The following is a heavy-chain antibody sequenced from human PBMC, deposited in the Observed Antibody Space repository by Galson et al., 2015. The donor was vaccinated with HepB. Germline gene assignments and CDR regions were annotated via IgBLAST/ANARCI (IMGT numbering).Heavy chain of an antibody. CDR2: IYHSGST. J-gene: IGHJ6*02. V-gene: IGHV4-4*02. Sequence: LSLTCAVSGGSISSSNWWSWVRQPPGKGLEWIGEIYHSGSTNYNPSLKSRVTISVDKSKNQFSLKLSSVTAADTAVYYCARLYCSSTSCYSYYYYGMDVWGQGTTVTVSS. CDR1: GGSISSSNW. CDR3: ARLYCSSTSCYSYYYYGMDV. D-gene: IGHD2-2*02.